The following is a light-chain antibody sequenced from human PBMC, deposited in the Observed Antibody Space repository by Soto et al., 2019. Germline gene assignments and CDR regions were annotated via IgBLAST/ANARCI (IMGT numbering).Light chain of an antibody. V-gene: IGKV4-1*01. CDR1: QSILDRSKNKYY. CDR3: QQYFTSPWT. J-gene: IGKJ1*01. CDR2: WAS. Sequence: DIVMTQSPDSLAVSLGERATFNCKSSQSILDRSKNKYYLAWYQQKSGQPPKLLIYWASLRESGVPDRFTGSGSGTDFTLTISSLQAEDVAVYYCQQYFTSPWTFGQGIKVDIK.